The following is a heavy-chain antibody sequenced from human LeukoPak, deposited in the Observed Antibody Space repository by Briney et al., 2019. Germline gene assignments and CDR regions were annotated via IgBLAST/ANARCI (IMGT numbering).Heavy chain of an antibody. D-gene: IGHD6-13*01. V-gene: IGHV4-59*01. CDR1: GGSTSSYY. Sequence: SETLSLTCTVSGGSTSSYYWSWIRQPPGKGLEWIGYIYYSGSTNYNPSLKSRVTISVDTSKNQFSLKLSSVTAADTAVYYCARDIAAAGRGLYYYYGMDVWGQGTTVTVSS. J-gene: IGHJ6*02. CDR2: IYYSGST. CDR3: ARDIAAAGRGLYYYYGMDV.